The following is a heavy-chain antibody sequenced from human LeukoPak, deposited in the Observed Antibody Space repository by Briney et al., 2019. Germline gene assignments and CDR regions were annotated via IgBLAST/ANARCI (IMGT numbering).Heavy chain of an antibody. D-gene: IGHD3-3*01. CDR1: GGSFSSYY. J-gene: IGHJ5*02. CDR3: ARGAQTYYDFWSGGINWFDP. Sequence: PSETLSLTCAVYGGSFSSYYWSWLRQPPGKGLEWIGYIYYSGSTNYNPSLKSRVTISVDTSKNQFSLKLSSVTAADTAVYYCARGAQTYYDFWSGGINWFDPWGQGTLVTVSS. V-gene: IGHV4-59*01. CDR2: IYYSGST.